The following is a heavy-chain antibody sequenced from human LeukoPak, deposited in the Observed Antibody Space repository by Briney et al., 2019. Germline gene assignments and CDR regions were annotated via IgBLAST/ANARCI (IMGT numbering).Heavy chain of an antibody. CDR3: ARGAHYFYGSGSFDF. Sequence: ASVKVSCMASGYTFTNYVISWVRQAPGQGLEWMGRISAQNGNTNYARELQGRVTMTTDTSTSTAYMELRSLRSNDTALYYCARGAHYFYGSGSFDFWGQGTLVTVSS. CDR1: GYTFTNYV. V-gene: IGHV1-18*01. CDR2: ISAQNGNT. J-gene: IGHJ4*02. D-gene: IGHD3-10*01.